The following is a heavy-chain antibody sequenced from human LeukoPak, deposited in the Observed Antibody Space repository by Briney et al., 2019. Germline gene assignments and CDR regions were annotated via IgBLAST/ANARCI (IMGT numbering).Heavy chain of an antibody. CDR2: ISGSGGST. V-gene: IGHV3-23*01. CDR3: AKAPWYYYDSSGYPLDY. CDR1: GFTFSDYY. J-gene: IGHJ4*02. D-gene: IGHD3-22*01. Sequence: GGSLRLSCAASGFTFSDYYMSWIRQAPGKGLEWVSAISGSGGSTYYADSVKGRFTISRDNSKNTLYLQMNSLRAEDTAVYYCAKAPWYYYDSSGYPLDYWGQGTLVTVSS.